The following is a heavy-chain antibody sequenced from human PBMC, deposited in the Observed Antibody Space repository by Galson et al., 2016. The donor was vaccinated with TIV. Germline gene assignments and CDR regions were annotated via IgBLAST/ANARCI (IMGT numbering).Heavy chain of an antibody. J-gene: IGHJ4*02. D-gene: IGHD5-18*01. CDR3: AKDVYMGYSYGIDY. CDR2: ISWNSGSL. V-gene: IGHV3-9*01. Sequence: LRLSCAASGFTFDDHAMHWVRQAPGKGLEWVSAISWNSGSLAYADPVKGRFTISRDNAKNSLYLQMNSLRAEDTALYYCAKDVYMGYSYGIDYWGQGTLVTVSS. CDR1: GFTFDDHA.